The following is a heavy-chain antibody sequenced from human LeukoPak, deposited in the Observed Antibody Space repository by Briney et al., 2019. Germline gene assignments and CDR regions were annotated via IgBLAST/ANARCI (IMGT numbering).Heavy chain of an antibody. V-gene: IGHV1-18*01. CDR1: GYTFTSYS. J-gene: IGHJ4*02. CDR2: ISTYNGNT. Sequence: ASVKVSCKASGYTFTSYSINWARQAPGQGLEWMGWISTYNGNTNYAQKLQGRVTMTTDTSTSTAYMELGSLRSDDTAVYYCAKDRWKDGSSSFDNWGQGTLVTVSS. D-gene: IGHD6-6*01. CDR3: AKDRWKDGSSSFDN.